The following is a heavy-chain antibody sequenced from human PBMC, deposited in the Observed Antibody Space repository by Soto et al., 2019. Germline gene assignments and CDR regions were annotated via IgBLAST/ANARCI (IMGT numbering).Heavy chain of an antibody. D-gene: IGHD3-16*01. J-gene: IGHJ4*02. V-gene: IGHV1-69*08. CDR3: ARDEEPPMTTLFY. CDR1: GGTFSSYT. Sequence: QVQLVQSGAEVKKPGSSVKVSCKASGGTFSSYTISWVRQAPGQGLEWMGRIIPILGIANYAQKFQGRVTITADKYTSTAYMELSSLRSEDTAVYYCARDEEPPMTTLFYWGQGTLVTVSS. CDR2: IIPILGIA.